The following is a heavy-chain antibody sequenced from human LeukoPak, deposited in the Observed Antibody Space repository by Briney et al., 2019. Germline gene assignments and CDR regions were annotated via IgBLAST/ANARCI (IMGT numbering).Heavy chain of an antibody. J-gene: IGHJ4*02. D-gene: IGHD6-19*01. CDR2: FDPEDGET. Sequence: ASVKVSCKVSGYTLTELSMHWVRQAPGKGLEWMGGFDPEDGETIYAQKFQGRVTMTEDTSTDTAYMELSSLRSKDTAVYYRATGFSGWNPWDYWGQGTLVTVSS. V-gene: IGHV1-24*01. CDR1: GYTLTELS. CDR3: ATGFSGWNPWDY.